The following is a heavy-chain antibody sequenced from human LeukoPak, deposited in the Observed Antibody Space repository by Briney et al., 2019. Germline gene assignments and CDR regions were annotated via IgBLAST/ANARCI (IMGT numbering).Heavy chain of an antibody. CDR3: ARETSQKGAHYMDV. Sequence: SETLSLTCNVSGGSISSGSYYWSWIRQPAGKGLEWIGRIYTSGTTNYNPSLKSRVTISVDTSKNQFSLKLSSVTAADTAVYYCARETSQKGAHYMDVWGKGTTVTISS. J-gene: IGHJ6*03. CDR2: IYTSGTT. D-gene: IGHD3-16*01. CDR1: GGSISSGSYY. V-gene: IGHV4-61*02.